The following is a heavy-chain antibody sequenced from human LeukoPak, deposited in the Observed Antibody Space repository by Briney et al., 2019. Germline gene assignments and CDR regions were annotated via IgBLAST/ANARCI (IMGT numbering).Heavy chain of an antibody. CDR1: GGSISSGGYY. D-gene: IGHD6-13*01. Sequence: PSQTLSLTCTVSGGSISSGGYYWSWNRPHPGQDLEWIGNIYYRGSTYYNPSLKSRVTISVDTSKNQFSVKLSSVTAADTAVYYCARDSRLYSSSWYGYFDYGGQGTLVIVSS. CDR2: IYYRGST. V-gene: IGHV4-31*03. CDR3: ARDSRLYSSSWYGYFDY. J-gene: IGHJ4*02.